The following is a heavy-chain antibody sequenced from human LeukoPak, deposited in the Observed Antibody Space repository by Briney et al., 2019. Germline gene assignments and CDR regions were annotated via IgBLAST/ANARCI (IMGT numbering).Heavy chain of an antibody. Sequence: PSETLSLTCTVSGGSISSYYWSWIRQPPGKGLDWIGSFYYTGSTNYNPSLKSRVTISVDTSKNQFSLKLSSVTAADTAVYYCARQETAISVAALWGQGTLVTVSS. CDR1: GGSISSYY. V-gene: IGHV4-59*01. CDR2: FYYTGST. D-gene: IGHD6-19*01. J-gene: IGHJ4*02. CDR3: ARQETAISVAAL.